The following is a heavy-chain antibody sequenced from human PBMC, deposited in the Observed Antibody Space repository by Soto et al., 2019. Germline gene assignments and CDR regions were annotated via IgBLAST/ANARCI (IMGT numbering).Heavy chain of an antibody. CDR3: ARGTAMVHYYYGMDV. Sequence: PSATLSLTCTVSGGSISSYYWSWIRQPPGKGLEWIGYIYYSGSTNYNPSLKSRVTISVDTSKNQFSLKLSSVTAADTAVYYCARGTAMVHYYYGMDVWGQGTTVTVSS. D-gene: IGHD5-18*01. CDR1: GGSISSYY. V-gene: IGHV4-59*08. CDR2: IYYSGST. J-gene: IGHJ6*02.